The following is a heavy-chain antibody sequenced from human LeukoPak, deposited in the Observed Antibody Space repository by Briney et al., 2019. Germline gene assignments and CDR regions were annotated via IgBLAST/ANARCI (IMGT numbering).Heavy chain of an antibody. CDR1: GGSFCGYY. V-gene: IGHV4-34*01. Sequence: SETLSLTCAVYGGSFCGYYWSWIRQPPGKGLKWIGEINHSGSTNYNPSLKSRVTISVDTSKNQFSLKLSSVTAADTAVYYCATGSSSSWLDGYYYYGMDVWGKGTTVTVSS. CDR2: INHSGST. D-gene: IGHD6-13*01. CDR3: ATGSSSSWLDGYYYYGMDV. J-gene: IGHJ6*04.